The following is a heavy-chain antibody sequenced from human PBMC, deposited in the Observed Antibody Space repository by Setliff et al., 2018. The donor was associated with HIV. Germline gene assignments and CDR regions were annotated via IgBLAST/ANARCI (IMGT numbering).Heavy chain of an antibody. CDR2: INHTGGNT. Sequence: SETLSLTCSVYGASISNSNSYWGWIRQPPGKGLEWIAEINHTGGNTNHNPSLRSRVTISVDTSKNQFSMKLSSVTAADTAVYYCARQFEISGVVIGNWFDPWGQGSLVTVSS. CDR1: GASISNSNSY. J-gene: IGHJ5*02. D-gene: IGHD3-3*01. V-gene: IGHV4-39*01. CDR3: ARQFEISGVVIGNWFDP.